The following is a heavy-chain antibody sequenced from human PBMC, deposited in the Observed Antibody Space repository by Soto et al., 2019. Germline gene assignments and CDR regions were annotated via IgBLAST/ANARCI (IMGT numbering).Heavy chain of an antibody. D-gene: IGHD3-9*01. CDR1: GGSISSGGYS. Sequence: SETLSLTCAVSGGSISSGGYSWSWIRQPPGKGLEWIGYIYHSGSTYYNPSLKSRVTISVDRSKNQFSLKLSSVTAADTAVYYCARGIDILTGYYTQYFDYWGQGTLVTVSS. CDR3: ARGIDILTGYYTQYFDY. J-gene: IGHJ4*02. CDR2: IYHSGST. V-gene: IGHV4-30-2*01.